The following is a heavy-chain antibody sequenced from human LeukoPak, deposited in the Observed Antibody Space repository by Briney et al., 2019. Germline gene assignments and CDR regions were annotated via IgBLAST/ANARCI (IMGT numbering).Heavy chain of an antibody. J-gene: IGHJ6*02. CDR2: INPNSGGT. CDR3: ARKGRGFFYYYGMDV. D-gene: IGHD6-25*01. Sequence: ASVKVSCKASGYTFTGYYMHRVRQAPGQGLEWMGWINPNSGGTNYAQKFQGRVTMTRDTSISTAYMELSRLRSDDTAVYYCARKGRGFFYYYGMDVWGQGTTVTVSS. V-gene: IGHV1-2*02. CDR1: GYTFTGYY.